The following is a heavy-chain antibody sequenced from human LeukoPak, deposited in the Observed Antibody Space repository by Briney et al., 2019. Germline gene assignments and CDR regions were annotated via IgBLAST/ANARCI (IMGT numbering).Heavy chain of an antibody. CDR1: GFTFSTYG. V-gene: IGHV3-30*02. CDR2: IRSDESDK. CDR3: AKDQSDRESSGSLYDP. D-gene: IGHD3-22*01. Sequence: PGGPLRLSCAVSGFTFSTYGMHWVRQAPGKGLEWVAFIRSDESDKYYADSVKGRFTISRDNSKNTLYLQMSSLRAEDTAIYYCAKDQSDRESSGSLYDPWGQGTLVTVSS. J-gene: IGHJ5*02.